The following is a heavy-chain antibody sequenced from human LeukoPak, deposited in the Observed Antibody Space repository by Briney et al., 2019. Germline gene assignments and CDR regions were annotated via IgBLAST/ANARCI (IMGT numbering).Heavy chain of an antibody. Sequence: GGSLRLSCAASGFTYSHYAMHWVRQAPAKGLEWVSLICGCSGSTYYADSVKGRFSNTRDHAQNTVYLQMHSLRVEDTAVYYCAKGPVSAIVGATTLDYWGQGTLVTVSS. CDR3: AKGPVSAIVGATTLDY. CDR2: ICGCSGST. J-gene: IGHJ4*02. D-gene: IGHD1-26*01. V-gene: IGHV3-23*01. CDR1: GFTYSHYA.